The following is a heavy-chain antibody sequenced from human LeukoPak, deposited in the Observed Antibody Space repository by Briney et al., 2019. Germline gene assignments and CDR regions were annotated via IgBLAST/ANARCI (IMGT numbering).Heavy chain of an antibody. V-gene: IGHV4-39*01. J-gene: IGHJ6*03. CDR1: GGSISSSSYY. Sequence: SETLSLTCSVSGGSISSSSYYWGWIRQPPGKGLEWIGSIYYSGSTYYNPSLKSRVTISVDTSKNQFSLKLSSVTAADTAVYYCARHRYNYYYYMDVWGKGTTVTISS. CDR2: IYYSGST. CDR3: ARHRYNYYYYMDV.